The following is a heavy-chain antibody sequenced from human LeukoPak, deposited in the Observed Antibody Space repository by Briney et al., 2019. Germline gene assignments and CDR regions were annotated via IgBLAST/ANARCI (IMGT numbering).Heavy chain of an antibody. D-gene: IGHD3-3*01. Sequence: GGSLRLSCAASGFTFSSYGMSWVRQAPGKGLEWVANIKQDGSEKYYVDSVKGRFTITRDNAKNSLYLQMNSLRAEDTAVYYCARDKGYYDFWSGYGYYYYYMDVWGKGTTVTVSS. CDR2: IKQDGSEK. CDR1: GFTFSSYG. CDR3: ARDKGYYDFWSGYGYYYYYMDV. J-gene: IGHJ6*03. V-gene: IGHV3-7*01.